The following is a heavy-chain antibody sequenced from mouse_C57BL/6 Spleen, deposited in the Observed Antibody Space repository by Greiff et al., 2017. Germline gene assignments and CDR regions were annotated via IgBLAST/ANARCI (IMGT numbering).Heavy chain of an antibody. CDR3: ARGGGPFAY. CDR2: ISYDGSN. Sequence: EVKLLESGPGLVKPSQSLSLTCSVTGYSITSGYYWNWIRQFPGNKLEWSGYISYDGSNNYNPSLKNRISITLDTSKNQFVLKLNSVTTEDTATYYCARGGGPFAYWGQGTLVTVSA. V-gene: IGHV3-6*01. D-gene: IGHD3-3*01. J-gene: IGHJ3*01. CDR1: GYSITSGYY.